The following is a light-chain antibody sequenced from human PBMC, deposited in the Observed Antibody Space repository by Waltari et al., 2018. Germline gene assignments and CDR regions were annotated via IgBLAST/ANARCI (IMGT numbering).Light chain of an antibody. Sequence: DIQMTQSPSSLSASVGDRVTITCRASQSISSALNWYQQKPGKAPKLLIYAASSLQSGVPSRFSGSASGTDFTLTISSLQPEDFATYYCQQSYNTPRTFGQGTKVEVK. CDR3: QQSYNTPRT. CDR2: AAS. J-gene: IGKJ1*01. CDR1: QSISSA. V-gene: IGKV1-39*01.